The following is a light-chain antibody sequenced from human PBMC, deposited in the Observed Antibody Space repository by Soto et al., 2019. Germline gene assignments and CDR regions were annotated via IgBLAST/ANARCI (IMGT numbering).Light chain of an antibody. CDR1: QNISSS. CDR2: QES. V-gene: IGKV1-5*03. J-gene: IGKJ4*01. Sequence: DIQMTQSPSTLSAAIGDRVTITGRASQNISSSLSWYQQKPGKAPNLLIYQESILESGVPSRFSGSGSGTEFSLTFSSLQPDDFATFFCQQDNLQALSFCRGNKVEIK. CDR3: QQDNLQALS.